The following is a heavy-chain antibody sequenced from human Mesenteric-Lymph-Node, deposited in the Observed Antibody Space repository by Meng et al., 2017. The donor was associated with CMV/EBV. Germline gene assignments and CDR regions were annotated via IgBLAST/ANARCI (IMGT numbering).Heavy chain of an antibody. V-gene: IGHV3-21*01. CDR2: ISNSNNYI. D-gene: IGHD6-13*01. CDR1: GFSFDESG. J-gene: IGHJ4*02. CDR3: ARDHGFSSSWYYFDY. Sequence: GESLKISCAASGFSFDESGINWIRQVPGKGLEWVSSISNSNNYIYYADSVKGRFTISRDNAKNSVSLQMNSLRAEDTAVYYCARDHGFSSSWYYFDYWGQGTLVTVSS.